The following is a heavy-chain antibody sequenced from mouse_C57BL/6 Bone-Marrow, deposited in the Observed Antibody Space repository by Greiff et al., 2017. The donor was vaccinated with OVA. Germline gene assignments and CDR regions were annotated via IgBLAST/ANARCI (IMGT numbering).Heavy chain of an antibody. Sequence: DVHLVESGEGLVKPGGSLKLSCAASGFTFSSYAMSWVRQTPEKRLEWVAYISSGGDYIYYADTVKGRFTISRDNARNTLYLQMSSLKSEDTAMYYCTRDHITTPVYFDVWGTGTTVTVSS. CDR3: TRDHITTPVYFDV. J-gene: IGHJ1*03. D-gene: IGHD1-2*01. CDR2: ISSGGDYI. CDR1: GFTFSSYA. V-gene: IGHV5-9-1*02.